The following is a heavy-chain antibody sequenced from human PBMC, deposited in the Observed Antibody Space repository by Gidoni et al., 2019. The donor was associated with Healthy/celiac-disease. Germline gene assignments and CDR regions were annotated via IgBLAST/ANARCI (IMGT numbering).Heavy chain of an antibody. CDR1: GGTFRSDA. CDR3: ARGEPDVVVVNNWFDP. V-gene: IGHV1-69*01. D-gene: IGHD2-15*01. J-gene: IGHJ5*02. Sequence: QVQLVQSGAEVKKPGSSVKVSCKAYGGTFRSDAISWVRQAPGQGREWLGGVIPIFGTANYAQKFQGRVTITADESTSTAYMELSSLRSEDTAVYYCARGEPDVVVVNNWFDPWGQGTLVTVSS. CDR2: VIPIFGTA.